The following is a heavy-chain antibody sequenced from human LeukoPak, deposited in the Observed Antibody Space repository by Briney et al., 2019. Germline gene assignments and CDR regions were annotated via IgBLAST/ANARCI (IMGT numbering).Heavy chain of an antibody. CDR2: IKRQTEGWAK. CDR1: GFTFSDAW. J-gene: IGHJ4*02. CDR3: SRNADHDW. D-gene: IGHD1-14*01. Sequence: GGSLRLSCAASGFTFSDAWLNWVRQTPEKGLEWVARIKRQTEGWAKDYAAPVKGRFTISRDDSKSTVYLQMNSLEIEDTAVYYCSRNADHDWWGQGTLVTVSS. V-gene: IGHV3-15*01.